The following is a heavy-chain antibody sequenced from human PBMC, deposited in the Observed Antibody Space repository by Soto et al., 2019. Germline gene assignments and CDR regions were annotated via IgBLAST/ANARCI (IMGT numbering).Heavy chain of an antibody. CDR3: ARQGDYYYYYYMDV. Sequence: PSETLSLTCTISGSSISRSSYYWGWPRQPPGKGLEWIGSIYYSGSTYYNPSLKSRVTISVDTSKNQFSLKLSSVTAADTAVYYCARQGDYYYYYYMDVWGKGTTVTVSS. CDR1: GSSISRSSYY. V-gene: IGHV4-39*01. CDR2: IYYSGST. J-gene: IGHJ6*03.